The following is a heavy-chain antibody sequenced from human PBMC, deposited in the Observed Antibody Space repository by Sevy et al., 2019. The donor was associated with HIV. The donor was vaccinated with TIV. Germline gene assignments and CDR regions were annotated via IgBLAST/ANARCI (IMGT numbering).Heavy chain of an antibody. CDR2: ISFDASNK. D-gene: IGHD1-1*01. CDR1: GFTFSRYS. CDR3: ALERLSSDVSEYFQN. J-gene: IGHJ1*01. Sequence: GGSLRLSCAASGFTFSRYSMHWVRQAPGKGLEWVATISFDASNKHYADSVKGRFTISRDNFQNSLFLQMNSLRPEDTAVCYCALERLSSDVSEYFQNWGQGTLVTVSS. V-gene: IGHV3-30*04.